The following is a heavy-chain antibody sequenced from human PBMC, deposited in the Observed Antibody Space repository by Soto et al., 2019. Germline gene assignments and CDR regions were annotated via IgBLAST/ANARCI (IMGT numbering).Heavy chain of an antibody. CDR2: IDPSDSYT. Sequence: GESLKISGKASGYNFTALWIHWVRQVPGKGLEWLGKIDPSDSYTNYSPSFEGHVTISTDNSITTAYLQWSSLRASDTALYFCARVHKNWFDSWAQGTMVTVSS. CDR3: ARVHKNWFDS. J-gene: IGHJ5*01. V-gene: IGHV5-10-1*01. CDR1: GYNFTALW.